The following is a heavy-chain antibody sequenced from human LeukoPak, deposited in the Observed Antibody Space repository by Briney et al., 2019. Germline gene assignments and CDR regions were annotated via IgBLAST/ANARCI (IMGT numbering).Heavy chain of an antibody. Sequence: KPGGSLRLSRAASGFTFSSYTMNWVRQAPGKGLEWVSSISSSSSYIYYADSVKGRFTISRDNAKNSLYLQMNSLRAEDTAVYYCAREGVAAARDYWGQGTLVTVSS. CDR1: GFTFSSYT. D-gene: IGHD6-13*01. J-gene: IGHJ4*02. CDR3: AREGVAAARDY. CDR2: ISSSSSYI. V-gene: IGHV3-21*01.